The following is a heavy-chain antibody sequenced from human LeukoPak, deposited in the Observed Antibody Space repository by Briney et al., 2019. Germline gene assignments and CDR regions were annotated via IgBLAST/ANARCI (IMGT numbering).Heavy chain of an antibody. CDR2: IYYSGST. CDR1: GGSISSYY. Sequence: SETLSLTCTVSGGSISSYYWSWIRQPPGKGLEWIGYIYYSGSTNYNPSLKSRVTISVDTSKNQFSLKLSSVTAADTAVYYCARGNHPYYYDSSGYYDWWYWGQGTLVTVSS. J-gene: IGHJ4*02. CDR3: ARGNHPYYYDSSGYYDWWY. V-gene: IGHV4-59*01. D-gene: IGHD3-22*01.